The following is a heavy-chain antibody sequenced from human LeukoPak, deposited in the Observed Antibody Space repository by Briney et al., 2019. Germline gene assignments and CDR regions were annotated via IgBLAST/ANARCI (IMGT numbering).Heavy chain of an antibody. CDR1: GVSISRSY. V-gene: IGHV4-59*08. J-gene: IGHJ5*02. CDR2: ISYTGVS. Sequence: SETLSLTCTVSGVSISRSYWIWIRQTPGKGLEWIGYISYTGVSSYNPSLKSRVTISVDTSKNQSSLNVTSVTAADTAVYYCARLPEGGYATSLGWFGPWGQGTRVTVSS. D-gene: IGHD5-24*01. CDR3: ARLPEGGYATSLGWFGP.